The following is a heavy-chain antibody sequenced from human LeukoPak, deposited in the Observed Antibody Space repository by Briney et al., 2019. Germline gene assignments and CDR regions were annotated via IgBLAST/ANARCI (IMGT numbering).Heavy chain of an antibody. D-gene: IGHD2-2*01. CDR1: GYTFTGYY. CDR3: ARDRPKGVVVPAANDY. V-gene: IGHV1-2*06. Sequence: EASVKVSCKASGYTFTGYYMHWVRQAPGQGLEWIGRINPNSGGTNYAQKFQGRVTMTRDTSISTAYMELSRLRSDDTAVYYCARDRPKGVVVPAANDYWGQGTLVTVSS. J-gene: IGHJ4*02. CDR2: INPNSGGT.